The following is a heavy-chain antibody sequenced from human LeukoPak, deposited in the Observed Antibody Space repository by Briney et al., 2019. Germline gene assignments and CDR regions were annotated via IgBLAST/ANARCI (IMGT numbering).Heavy chain of an antibody. CDR3: ARNPVDTAMVTPNFDY. Sequence: SVKVSCKASGGTFSCYAISWVRQAPRQGLEWMGGIIPIFGTATYAQKFQGRVTITTDESTSTAYMELSSLRSEDTAVYYCARNPVDTAMVTPNFDYWGQGTLVTVSS. D-gene: IGHD5-18*01. J-gene: IGHJ4*02. CDR1: GGTFSCYA. CDR2: IIPIFGTA. V-gene: IGHV1-69*05.